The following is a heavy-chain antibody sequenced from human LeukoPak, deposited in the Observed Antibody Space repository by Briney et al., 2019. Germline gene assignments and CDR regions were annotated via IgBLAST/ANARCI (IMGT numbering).Heavy chain of an antibody. CDR1: GFTFSSYN. CDR2: MSGSSNYI. Sequence: GGSLRLSCAASGFTFSSYNMNWVRQAPGKGLEWVSYMSGSSNYIYYADSVKGRFIISRDNAKNSLYLQMNSLRAEDTAVYFCASQYTSSRIFDDWGQGTLVTVSS. D-gene: IGHD6-13*01. J-gene: IGHJ4*02. CDR3: ASQYTSSRIFDD. V-gene: IGHV3-21*01.